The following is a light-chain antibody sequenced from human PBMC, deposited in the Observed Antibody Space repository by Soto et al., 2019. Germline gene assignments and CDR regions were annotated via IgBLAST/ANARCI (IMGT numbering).Light chain of an antibody. J-gene: IGKJ4*01. CDR2: GAS. Sequence: EIVMTQSPATLYVSPGERANLSCRASQSVNTNLAWYQQKPGQAPRLLIYGASTRATGIPARFSGSGSGTEFTLTISSLQSEDFAVYYCQQYNNWPLTFGGGTKVELK. CDR1: QSVNTN. CDR3: QQYNNWPLT. V-gene: IGKV3-15*01.